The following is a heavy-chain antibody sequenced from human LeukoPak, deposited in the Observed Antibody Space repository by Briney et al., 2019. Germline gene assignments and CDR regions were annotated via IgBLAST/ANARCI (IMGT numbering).Heavy chain of an antibody. Sequence: GGSLRLSCAASGFTFSSYTMNWVRQAPGKGLEWVSAISGSGGSTYYADSVKGRFTISRDNSKNTLYLQMNSLRAEDTAVYYCAKEGPYCSGGSCYEAAFDIWGQGTMVTVSS. CDR1: GFTFSSYT. CDR2: ISGSGGST. J-gene: IGHJ3*02. CDR3: AKEGPYCSGGSCYEAAFDI. V-gene: IGHV3-23*01. D-gene: IGHD2-15*01.